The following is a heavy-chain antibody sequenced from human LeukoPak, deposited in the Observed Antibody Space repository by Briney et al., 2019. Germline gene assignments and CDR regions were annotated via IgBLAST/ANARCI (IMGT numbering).Heavy chain of an antibody. Sequence: SETLSLTCTVSGGSISSHYWSWIRQPPGKGLEWIGYIYYSGSTNYNPSLKSRVTISVDTSKNQFSLKLSSVTAADTAVYYCARVGYDSSGYYPPYYFDYWGQGTLVTVSS. D-gene: IGHD3-22*01. CDR1: GGSISSHY. CDR2: IYYSGST. V-gene: IGHV4-59*11. J-gene: IGHJ4*02. CDR3: ARVGYDSSGYYPPYYFDY.